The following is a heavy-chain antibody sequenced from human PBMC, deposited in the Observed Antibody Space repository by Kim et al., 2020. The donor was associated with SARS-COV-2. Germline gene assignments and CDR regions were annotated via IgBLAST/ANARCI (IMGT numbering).Heavy chain of an antibody. Sequence: SETLSRTCTVSGGSISSYYWSWIRQPPGKGLEWIGYIYYSGSTNYNPSLKSRVTISVDTSKNQFSLKLSSVTAADTAVYYCARAVRITIFGVVSHFDYWGQGTLVTVSS. J-gene: IGHJ4*02. CDR3: ARAVRITIFGVVSHFDY. CDR1: GGSISSYY. CDR2: IYYSGST. V-gene: IGHV4-59*13. D-gene: IGHD3-3*01.